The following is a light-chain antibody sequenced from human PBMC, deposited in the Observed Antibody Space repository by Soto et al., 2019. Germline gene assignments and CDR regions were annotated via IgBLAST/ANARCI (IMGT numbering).Light chain of an antibody. V-gene: IGKV3-20*01. CDR1: QSVSSNY. J-gene: IGKJ1*01. Sequence: EIVLTQSPGTLSLSPGERATLSCSASQSVSSNYLAWYQQKPGQAPRRLIYGASSRATGIPDRFSGSGSGTDFTLTISRLEPEDFAVYYCQQYGSSPRTFGQGTKVDIK. CDR3: QQYGSSPRT. CDR2: GAS.